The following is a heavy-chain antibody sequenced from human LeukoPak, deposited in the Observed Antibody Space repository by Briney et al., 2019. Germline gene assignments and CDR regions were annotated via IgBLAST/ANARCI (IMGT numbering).Heavy chain of an antibody. D-gene: IGHD6-25*01. V-gene: IGHV4-4*02. CDR3: ARDANGSDLHYYHMDV. CDR1: GGSITSANW. J-gene: IGHJ6*03. Sequence: SETLSLTCAVSGGSITSANWWSWVRQSPGKGLEWIGEIYHTGNTNYNPSLNSRVSISLDTSKNQFPLRLTSVTAADTAVYFCARDANGSDLHYYHMDVWGKGTTVTVSS. CDR2: IYHTGNT.